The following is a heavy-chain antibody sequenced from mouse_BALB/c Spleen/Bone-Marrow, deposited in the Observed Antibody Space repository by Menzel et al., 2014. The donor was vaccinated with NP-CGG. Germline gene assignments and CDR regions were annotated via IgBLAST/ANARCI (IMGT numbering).Heavy chain of an antibody. J-gene: IGHJ2*01. V-gene: IGHV5-6-4*01. D-gene: IGHD1-2*01. CDR3: TRDNGPFDY. CDR1: GFTFSSYT. Sequence: EVMLVESGGGLVKPGGSLKLSCAASGFTFSSYTMSWVRQTPEKRLEWVATITSGGSYTYYPDSVKGRFTISRDNAKNTLYLQMSSLKSEDTAMYYCTRDNGPFDYWGQGTPLTVSS. CDR2: ITSGGSYT.